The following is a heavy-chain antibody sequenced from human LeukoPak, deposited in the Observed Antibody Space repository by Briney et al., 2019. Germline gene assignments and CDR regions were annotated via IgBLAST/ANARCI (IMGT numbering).Heavy chain of an antibody. CDR2: INPNSGGT. D-gene: IGHD2-2*01. Sequence: ASVKVSCKASGYTFTGYYLHWVRQAPGQGLEWMGWINPNSGGTDYAQKFQGRVTMTRDTSISTAYMQLSRLRSDDTAVYYCARGGAVVLPPHNWFDPWGQGTLVTVSS. CDR3: ARGGAVVLPPHNWFDP. J-gene: IGHJ5*02. CDR1: GYTFTGYY. V-gene: IGHV1-2*02.